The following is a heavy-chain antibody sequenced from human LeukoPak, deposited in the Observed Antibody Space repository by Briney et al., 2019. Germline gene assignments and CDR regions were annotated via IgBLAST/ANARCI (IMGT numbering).Heavy chain of an antibody. V-gene: IGHV3-23*01. Sequence: GGSLRLSCAASGFTFSDYYMSWVRQAPGKGLEWVSAISGSGGSTYYADSVKGRFTISRDNSKNTLYLQMNSLRAEDTAVYYCAKPKAVAGGRRVFEPFDYWGQGTLVTVSS. CDR3: AKPKAVAGGRRVFEPFDY. CDR2: ISGSGGST. J-gene: IGHJ4*02. CDR1: GFTFSDYY. D-gene: IGHD6-19*01.